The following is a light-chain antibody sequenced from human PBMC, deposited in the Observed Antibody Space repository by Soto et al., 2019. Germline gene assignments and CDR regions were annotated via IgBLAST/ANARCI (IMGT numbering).Light chain of an antibody. CDR3: HQSYSIPHT. J-gene: IGKJ2*01. CDR1: QSISTY. Sequence: DIQMTQSPSSLSASVGDRVTITCRASQSISTYLNWYQHKPGKAPKVVIYGVSSLQSGVPSRFGGSGSGTEFTLTISGLQPEDFVTYYCHQSYSIPHTFGQGTKLEIK. CDR2: GVS. V-gene: IGKV1-39*01.